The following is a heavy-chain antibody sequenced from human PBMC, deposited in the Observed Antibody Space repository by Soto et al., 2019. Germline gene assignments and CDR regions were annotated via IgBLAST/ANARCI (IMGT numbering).Heavy chain of an antibody. V-gene: IGHV3-23*01. J-gene: IGHJ3*02. D-gene: IGHD4-4*01. CDR2: ISGSGGTT. Sequence: EVQLLESGGGLVQPGGSLRLSCAASGFTFSSYGMSWVRQAPGKGLEWVSAISGSGGTTYYADSVKGRLTISRDNSKPPLYLQMNRLRAEGTAVYYCAKDAYTGPPGDIWGPGTMVTVSS. CDR3: AKDAYTGPPGDI. CDR1: GFTFSSYG.